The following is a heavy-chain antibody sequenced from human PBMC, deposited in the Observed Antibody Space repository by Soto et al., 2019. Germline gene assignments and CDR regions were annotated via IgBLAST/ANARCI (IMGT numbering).Heavy chain of an antibody. CDR2: INSDGSST. D-gene: IGHD6-13*01. J-gene: IGHJ3*02. CDR3: ARDSVAAAGDDAFDI. V-gene: IGHV3-74*01. CDR1: GFTFSSYW. Sequence: GGSLRLSCAASGFTFSSYWMHWVRQAPGKGLVWVSRINSDGSSTSYADSVKGRFTISRDNAKNTLYLQMNSLRAEDTAVYYCARDSVAAAGDDAFDIWGQGTMVTVSS.